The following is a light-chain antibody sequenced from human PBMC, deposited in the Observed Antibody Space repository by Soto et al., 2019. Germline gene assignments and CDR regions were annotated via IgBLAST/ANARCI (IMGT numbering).Light chain of an antibody. CDR3: QQYYCYPWR. J-gene: IGKJ1*01. CDR2: DAS. CDR1: QSISSW. V-gene: IGKV1-5*01. Sequence: NRVTKSSATVSAFIGDRVTITCRASQSISSWLALYQQKPGKAPKLLIYDASSLESGVPSRFSGSGSGTEFTLTISCLQSEDFATYCSQQYYCYPWRFGQGTKVDNK.